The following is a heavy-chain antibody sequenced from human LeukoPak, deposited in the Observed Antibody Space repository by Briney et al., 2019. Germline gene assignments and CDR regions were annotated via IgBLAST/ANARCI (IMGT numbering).Heavy chain of an antibody. CDR2: MHYTGSA. J-gene: IGHJ4*02. V-gene: IGHV4-59*01. D-gene: IGHD5-18*01. CDR3: ARGDGEYNYGYYFDS. Sequence: SETLSLTCTVSGGSIRPYYWGWIRQPPGKGLEFVGFMHYTGSANYYPSLKSRVSISLDTSKNKFSLNLSSVTDADTAMYYCARGDGEYNYGYYFDSWGQGSLVTVSS. CDR1: GGSIRPYY.